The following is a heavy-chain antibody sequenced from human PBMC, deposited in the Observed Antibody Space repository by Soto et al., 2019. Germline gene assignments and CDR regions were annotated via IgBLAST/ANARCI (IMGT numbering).Heavy chain of an antibody. Sequence: HPGGSLRLSCVVSGFTFSSSAINWVRQAPGKGLEWVSTISGSGVAKFYADSVKGRFTISRDNSNNTVSLQMNSLRAEDAAVYYCAKDRSPGATTWNVYWGQGTLVTSPQ. V-gene: IGHV3-23*01. CDR3: AKDRSPGATTWNVY. CDR1: GFTFSSSA. D-gene: IGHD1-1*01. J-gene: IGHJ1*01. CDR2: ISGSGVAK.